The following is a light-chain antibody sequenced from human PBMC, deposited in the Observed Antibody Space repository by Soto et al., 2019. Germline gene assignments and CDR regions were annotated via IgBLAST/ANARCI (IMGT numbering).Light chain of an antibody. J-gene: IGKJ5*01. Sequence: EIVLRQSPATLSFCPGERATLSSGASQSVSSRLAWYQQKPGQAPRLLISGASSRATGIPDRFSGSGSGTDFTLTISRLEPEDFALYYCQQYVTSAITFGQGTRLEI. CDR3: QQYVTSAIT. CDR1: QSVSSR. V-gene: IGKV3-20*01. CDR2: GAS.